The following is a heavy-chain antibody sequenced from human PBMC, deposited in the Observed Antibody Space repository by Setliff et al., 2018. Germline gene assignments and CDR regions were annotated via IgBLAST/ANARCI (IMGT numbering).Heavy chain of an antibody. J-gene: IGHJ6*03. CDR1: GGSIGPHY. V-gene: IGHV4-59*08. D-gene: IGHD3-3*01. CDR2: IFYSDPA. CDR3: ARMSGFQYMDV. Sequence: KASETLSLTCTVSGGSIGPHYWSWIRRAPGKGLEWIGHIFYSDPAKYNPSLESRAAISVDSSKRQFSLKLTSVTAADTAVYYCARMSGFQYMDVWGKGTTVTVSS.